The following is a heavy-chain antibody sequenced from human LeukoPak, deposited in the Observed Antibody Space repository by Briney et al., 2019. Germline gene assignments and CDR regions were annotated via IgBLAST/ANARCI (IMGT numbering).Heavy chain of an antibody. CDR3: ARAASSKLSRRAGGRVTPMDV. CDR2: ISSSGSTI. CDR1: GFTFSDYY. J-gene: IGHJ6*02. D-gene: IGHD3-16*01. Sequence: PGGSLRLSCAASGFTFSDYYMSWIRQAPGKGLEWVSYISSSGSTIYYADSVKGRFTISRDNAKNSLYLQMNSLRAEDTAVYYCARAASSKLSRRAGGRVTPMDVWGQGTTVTVSS. V-gene: IGHV3-11*01.